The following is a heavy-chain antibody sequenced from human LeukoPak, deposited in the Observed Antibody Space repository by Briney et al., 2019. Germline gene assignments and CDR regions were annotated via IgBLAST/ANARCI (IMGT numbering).Heavy chain of an antibody. V-gene: IGHV4-39*07. D-gene: IGHD6-19*01. Sequence: SETLSLTCTVSGGSISSSSYYWGWIRQPPGKGLEWIGSIYYSGSTYYNPSLKSRVTISVDTSKNQFSLKLSSVTAADTAVYYCAIGSGWPENWFDPWGQGTLVTVSS. CDR3: AIGSGWPENWFDP. CDR2: IYYSGST. CDR1: GGSISSSSYY. J-gene: IGHJ5*02.